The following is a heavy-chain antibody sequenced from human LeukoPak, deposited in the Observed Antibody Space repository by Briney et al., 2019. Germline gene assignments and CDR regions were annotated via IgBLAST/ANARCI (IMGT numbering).Heavy chain of an antibody. CDR3: AKSLTKITPATFDQ. Sequence: PGGSLRLSCAAYGFTFSNFAMSWVRQAPGQGLKWVATVSGGAGSTYYADSVRGRSTISRDNSQNTLSLHMTSLRAEDTAIYYCAKSLTKITPATFDQWGQGTLVTVTS. CDR1: GFTFSNFA. D-gene: IGHD2-2*01. CDR2: VSGGAGST. V-gene: IGHV3-23*01. J-gene: IGHJ4*02.